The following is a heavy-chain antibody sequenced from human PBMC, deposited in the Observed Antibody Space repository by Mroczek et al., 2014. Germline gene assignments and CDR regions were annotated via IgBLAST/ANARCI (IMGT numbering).Heavy chain of an antibody. CDR3: ARDHLLVFDY. J-gene: IGHJ4*02. Sequence: QVQLVQSGGGVVQPGRSLRLSCAASGFTFSSYAMHWVRQAPGKGLEWVAVISYDGSNKYYADSVKGRFTISRDNSKNTLYLQMNSLRAEDTAVYYCARDHLLVFDYWGQGTLVTVSS. V-gene: IGHV3-30-3*01. CDR2: ISYDGSNK. CDR1: GFTFSSYA. D-gene: IGHD2-15*01.